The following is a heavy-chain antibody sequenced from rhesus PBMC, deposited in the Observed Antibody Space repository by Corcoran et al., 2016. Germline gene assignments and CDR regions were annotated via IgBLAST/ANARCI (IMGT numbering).Heavy chain of an antibody. J-gene: IGHJ6*01. CDR3: ASGAYCSGGVCPSYGLDS. CDR1: GGSISGYYY. V-gene: IGHV4-73*01. Sequence: QVQLQQWGEGLVKPSETLSLTCAVYGGSISGYYYWSWIRQPPGKGLEWIGYIYGNSASTNYNPSLKNRVTISKDTSKNQFSLKPSSVTAADTAVYYCASGAYCSGGVCPSYGLDSWGQGVVVTVSS. CDR2: IYGNSAST. D-gene: IGHD2-39*02.